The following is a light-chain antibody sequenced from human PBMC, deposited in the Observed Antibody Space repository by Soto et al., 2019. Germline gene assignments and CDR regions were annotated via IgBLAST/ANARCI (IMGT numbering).Light chain of an antibody. J-gene: IGLJ1*01. CDR3: LLSYSDARRV. CDR2: DTS. Sequence: AVVTQEPSLTVSPGGTVTLTCGSITGAVTSGHYPYWFQQKPGQAPRTLIYDTSNKHSWTPARFSGSLLGGKAALTLSGAQPEDEAEYYCLLSYSDARRVFGAGTKLTVL. CDR1: TGAVTSGHY. V-gene: IGLV7-46*01.